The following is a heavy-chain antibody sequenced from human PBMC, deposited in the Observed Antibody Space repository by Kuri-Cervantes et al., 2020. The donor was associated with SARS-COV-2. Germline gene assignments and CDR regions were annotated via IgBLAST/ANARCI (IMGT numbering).Heavy chain of an antibody. D-gene: IGHD3-10*01. CDR3: ARVGSTMVRGVIMRGADAFDI. CDR1: GFTFSSYS. J-gene: IGHJ3*02. Sequence: GESLKISCAASGFTFSSYSMNWVRQAPGKGLEWVSSISSSSSYIYYADSVKGRFTISRDSAKNSLYLQMNSLRAEGTAVYYCARVGSTMVRGVIMRGADAFDIWGQGTMVTVSS. V-gene: IGHV3-21*01. CDR2: ISSSSSYI.